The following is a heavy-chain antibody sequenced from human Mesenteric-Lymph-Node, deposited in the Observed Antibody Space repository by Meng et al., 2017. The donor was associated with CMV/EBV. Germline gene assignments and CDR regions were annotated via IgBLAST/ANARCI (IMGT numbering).Heavy chain of an antibody. Sequence: SETLSLTCTVSGGSISRYYWSWIRQPLGKGLEWIGSIYYSGSTNYNPSLKSRVTISVDTSKNQFSLKLSSVTAADTAVYYCARSVDRLDLDYWGQGTLVTVSS. D-gene: IGHD5-12*01. J-gene: IGHJ4*02. CDR1: GGSISRYY. CDR2: IYYSGST. CDR3: ARSVDRLDLDY. V-gene: IGHV4-59*01.